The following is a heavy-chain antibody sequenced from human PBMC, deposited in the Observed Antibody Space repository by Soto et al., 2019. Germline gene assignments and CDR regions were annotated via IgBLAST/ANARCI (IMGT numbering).Heavy chain of an antibody. D-gene: IGHD4-17*01. V-gene: IGHV3-48*04. CDR1: GFTFSGYS. CDR3: ARARPTSGPAYGLDI. J-gene: IGHJ3*02. CDR2: IGSTGSVT. Sequence: EVQLVESGGGLVQPGGSLRLSCAVSGFTFSGYSFNWVRQAPGRGLEWVSFIGSTGSVTHYADSVMGRFTISRDNARTSLYLQMDSLRADDTVVYRWARARPTSGPAYGLDIWGQGTVVTVSS.